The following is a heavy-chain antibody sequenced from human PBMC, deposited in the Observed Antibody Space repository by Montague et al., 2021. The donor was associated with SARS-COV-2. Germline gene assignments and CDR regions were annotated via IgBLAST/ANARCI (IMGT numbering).Heavy chain of an antibody. V-gene: IGHV4-34*01. CDR1: GGSFSGYY. Sequence: SETLSLTCAVYGGSFSGYYWSWIRQPPGKGLEWIGEINHSGSISXXPSLKSRVTISVDTSKNQFSLKLSSVTAADTAVYYCARVPDYYDSSDYYFDAFDIWGQGTMVTVSS. D-gene: IGHD3-22*01. CDR2: INHSGSI. J-gene: IGHJ3*02. CDR3: ARVPDYYDSSDYYFDAFDI.